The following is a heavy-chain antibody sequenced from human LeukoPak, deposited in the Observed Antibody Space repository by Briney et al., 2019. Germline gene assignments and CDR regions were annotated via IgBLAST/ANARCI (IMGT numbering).Heavy chain of an antibody. D-gene: IGHD1-14*01. J-gene: IGHJ6*03. CDR1: EFIVSINY. Sequence: GGSLRLSCAASEFIVSINYMTWVRQAPGKGLEWVSLIYSRGDTKYADSVKGRFTISRDNSKNTLYLQMSSLRTEATAVYYCARSPAGANYYLDVWGKGTTVTISS. CDR2: IYSRGDT. CDR3: ARSPAGANYYLDV. V-gene: IGHV3-66*01.